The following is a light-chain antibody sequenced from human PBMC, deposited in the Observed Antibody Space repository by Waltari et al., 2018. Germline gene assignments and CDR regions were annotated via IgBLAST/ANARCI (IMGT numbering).Light chain of an antibody. CDR2: GAS. CDR3: QQYSLWPPLT. CDR1: QSVYTN. V-gene: IGKV3-15*01. Sequence: VVMTPSPAPLSVSPGARATLSCRASQSVYTNLARYQQKPGQAPRLLIYGASTRATGIPARFRGSGSGTDFTLTISSLQSEDLALYYCQQYSLWPPLTFGGGTKVEI. J-gene: IGKJ4*01.